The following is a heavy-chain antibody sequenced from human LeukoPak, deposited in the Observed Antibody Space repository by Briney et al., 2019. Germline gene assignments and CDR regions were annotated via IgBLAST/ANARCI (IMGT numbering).Heavy chain of an antibody. V-gene: IGHV4-34*01. Sequence: SETLSLTCAVYGGSFSGYFWSWVRQPPGKGLEWIGEINHSGSANYNPSLKSRVTISVDTSKKQFSLKMTSVTAADTAVYFCARGRSYNSRAIDSWGQGALVTVSS. CDR1: GGSFSGYF. J-gene: IGHJ4*02. D-gene: IGHD1-14*01. CDR2: INHSGSA. CDR3: ARGRSYNSRAIDS.